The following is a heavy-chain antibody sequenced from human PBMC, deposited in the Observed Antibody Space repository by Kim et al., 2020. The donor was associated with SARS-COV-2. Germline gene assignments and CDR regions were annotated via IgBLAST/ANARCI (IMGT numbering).Heavy chain of an antibody. D-gene: IGHD2-15*01. V-gene: IGHV3-23*01. CDR1: GFNVSSYA. Sequence: GGSLRLSCASFGFNVSSYAMSWVRQAPGKGLEWGSDISCSGGSTYYAASGKCRFTISSANYKNTLYLPSNSRRAEETAAYYCASGGDFVDRIVYYY. J-gene: IGHJ6*01. CDR3: ASGGDFVDRIVYYY. CDR2: ISCSGGST.